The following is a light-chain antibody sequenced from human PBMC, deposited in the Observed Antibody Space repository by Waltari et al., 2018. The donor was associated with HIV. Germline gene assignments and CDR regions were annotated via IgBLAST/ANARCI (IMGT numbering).Light chain of an antibody. CDR2: EVT. CDR1: STDVGPYNY. J-gene: IGLJ2*01. V-gene: IGLV2-8*01. Sequence: QPALTQPPSASGSPGQPATISCTRTSTDVGPYNYVSWYQQHSGEAPKLIIYEVTKRPSGVPDRFSGSKSGNTASLTVSGLQAEDEADFYCSSYAGSTVIFGGGTKLTVL. CDR3: SSYAGSTVI.